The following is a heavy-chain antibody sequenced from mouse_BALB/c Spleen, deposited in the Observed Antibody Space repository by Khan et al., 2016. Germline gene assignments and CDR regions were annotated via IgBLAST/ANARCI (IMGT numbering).Heavy chain of an antibody. CDR1: GYSITSDYA. J-gene: IGHJ1*01. CDR2: ISYSGST. V-gene: IGHV3-2*02. Sequence: VQLKQPGPGLVKPSQSLSLTCTVTGYSITSDYAWNWIRQFPGNKLEWMGYISYSGSTSYNPSLKSRISITRDTSKNQFDLQLNSVTTEDTATYCCARNGYDDWYFDVWGAGTTVTVSS. CDR3: ARNGYDDWYFDV. D-gene: IGHD2-2*01.